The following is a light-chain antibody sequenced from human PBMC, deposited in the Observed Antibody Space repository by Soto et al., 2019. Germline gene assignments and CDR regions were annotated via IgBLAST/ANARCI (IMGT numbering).Light chain of an antibody. V-gene: IGKV1-5*03. CDR1: QSINSW. J-gene: IGKJ1*01. Sequence: DVQMTQSPSTLSASVGDRVTITCRASQSINSWLAWYQQKPGKAPKLLIYKASSLESGVPSRFSGSGSGTEFTLTISSLQPEDFATYFCLQYSAYSQTFGQGTKVEV. CDR2: KAS. CDR3: LQYSAYSQT.